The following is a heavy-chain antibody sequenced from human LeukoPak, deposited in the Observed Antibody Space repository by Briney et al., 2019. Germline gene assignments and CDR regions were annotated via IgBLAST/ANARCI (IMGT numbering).Heavy chain of an antibody. CDR3: ARDIRSLYRQGSGWFY. CDR1: GYTFTGYY. J-gene: IGHJ4*02. D-gene: IGHD6-19*01. V-gene: IGHV1-18*04. CDR2: ISGDNGDT. Sequence: GASVKVSCKASGYTFTGYYMHWVRQAPGQGLEWMGWISGDNGDTKYVEKFQGRITMTTDTSTSTAFMELRGLRSDDTAVYFCARDIRSLYRQGSGWFYWGQGTLVTVSA.